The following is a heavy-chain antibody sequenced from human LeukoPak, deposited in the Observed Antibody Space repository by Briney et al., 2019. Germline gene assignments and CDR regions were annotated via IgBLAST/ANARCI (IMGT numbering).Heavy chain of an antibody. V-gene: IGHV4-34*01. D-gene: IGHD5-24*01. Sequence: SETLSLTCAVYGGSFSDYYWSWIRQPPGKGLEWIGEINHSGITNHNPSLKSRVTISVDTSKNEISLKVTSVSAADTALYYCASVALATTNFHYWGQGILVTVSS. J-gene: IGHJ4*02. CDR3: ASVALATTNFHY. CDR1: GGSFSDYY. CDR2: INHSGIT.